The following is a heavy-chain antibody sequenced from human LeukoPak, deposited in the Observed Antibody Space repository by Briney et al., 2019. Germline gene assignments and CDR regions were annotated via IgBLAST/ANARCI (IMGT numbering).Heavy chain of an antibody. J-gene: IGHJ4*02. CDR2: ISSSSSYI. D-gene: IGHD5-12*01. Sequence: GGSLRLSCAASGFTFSSYSMNWVRQAPGKGLEWVSSISSSSSYIYYAGSVKGRFTISRDNAKNSLYLQMNSLRAEDTAVYYCARGLGGYDQFFDYWGQGTLVTVSS. V-gene: IGHV3-21*01. CDR1: GFTFSSYS. CDR3: ARGLGGYDQFFDY.